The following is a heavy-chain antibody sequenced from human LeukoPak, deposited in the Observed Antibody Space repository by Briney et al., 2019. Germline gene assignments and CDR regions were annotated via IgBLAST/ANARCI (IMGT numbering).Heavy chain of an antibody. V-gene: IGHV3-43*02. Sequence: GGSLRLSCEASGFTFSAYAMHWVRQAPGKGLEWVSLISGDGGTTYSADSVKGRFTISRGNSKNSLYLQMNSLRTEDTALYYCARSLPDYFDYWGQGTLVTVSS. J-gene: IGHJ4*02. CDR2: ISGDGGTT. CDR1: GFTFSAYA. CDR3: ARSLPDYFDY.